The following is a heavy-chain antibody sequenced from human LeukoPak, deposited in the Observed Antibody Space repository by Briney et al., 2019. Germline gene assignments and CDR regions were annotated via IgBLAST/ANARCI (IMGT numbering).Heavy chain of an antibody. J-gene: IGHJ4*02. CDR3: AKGWFGETLHGPHDY. CDR1: QFTFSSYA. Sequence: GGSLRLSCAASQFTFSSYAMTWVRQAPGKGLEWVSSISASGSLTYYADSVKGRFTISRDNPKSILFLQMNSLTVEDTAVYYWAKGWFGETLHGPHDYWGQGAPVTVSS. D-gene: IGHD3-10*01. CDR2: ISASGSLT. V-gene: IGHV3-23*01.